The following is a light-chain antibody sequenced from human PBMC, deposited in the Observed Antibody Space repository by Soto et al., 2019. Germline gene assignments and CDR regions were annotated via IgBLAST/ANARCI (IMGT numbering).Light chain of an antibody. CDR3: QQRSNWIT. J-gene: IGKJ5*01. CDR1: QSVSSY. Sequence: EIVLTQSPATLSLSPGERATLSCRAIQSVSSYLAWYQQKPGQAPRLLIYDASNKATGIPARFSGSGSGTDFTLTISRLEPEAFGVYYCQQRSNWITFGQGTRLEIK. V-gene: IGKV3-11*01. CDR2: DAS.